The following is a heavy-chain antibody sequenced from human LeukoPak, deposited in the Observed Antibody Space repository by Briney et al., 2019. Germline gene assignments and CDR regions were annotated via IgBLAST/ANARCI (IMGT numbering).Heavy chain of an antibody. CDR2: INRDGRST. J-gene: IGHJ4*02. CDR1: GFTFSNYW. D-gene: IGHD6-19*01. V-gene: IGHV3-74*01. CDR3: ARDRGVAGTDF. Sequence: PGGSLRLSCAVSGFTFSNYWMHWVRLAPGKGLVWVSRINRDGRSTTYADSVKGRFTISRDSAKNTLYLQMDSLRDEDTAVYYCARDRGVAGTDFWGQGTLVTVSS.